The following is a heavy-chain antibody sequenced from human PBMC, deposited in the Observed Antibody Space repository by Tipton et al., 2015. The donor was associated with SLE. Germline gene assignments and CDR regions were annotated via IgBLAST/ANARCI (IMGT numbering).Heavy chain of an antibody. J-gene: IGHJ6*02. CDR2: IYYSGST. CDR3: ARGNDYYYYYGMDV. V-gene: IGHV4-59*01. Sequence: LRLSCTVSGGSISSYYWSWIRQPPGKGLEWIGYIYYSGSTNYNPSLKSRVTISVDTSKNQFSLKLSSVTAADTVVYYCARGNDYYYYYGMDVWGQGTTVTVSS. D-gene: IGHD1-1*01. CDR1: GGSISSYY.